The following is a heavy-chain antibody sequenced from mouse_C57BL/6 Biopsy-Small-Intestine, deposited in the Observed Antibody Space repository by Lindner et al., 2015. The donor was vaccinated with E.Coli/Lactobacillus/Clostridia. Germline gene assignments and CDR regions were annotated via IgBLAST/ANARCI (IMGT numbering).Heavy chain of an antibody. J-gene: IGHJ4*01. Sequence: VQLQESGAEPVRPGASVKLSCTASDFNIKDDYMHWVKQRPEQGLEWIGWIDPENGDTEYASKFQGKATITADTSSNTAYLQLSSLTSEDTAVYYCTQRGMDFWGQGTSVTVSS. V-gene: IGHV14-4*01. CDR2: IDPENGDT. CDR1: DFNIKDDY. CDR3: TQRGMDF.